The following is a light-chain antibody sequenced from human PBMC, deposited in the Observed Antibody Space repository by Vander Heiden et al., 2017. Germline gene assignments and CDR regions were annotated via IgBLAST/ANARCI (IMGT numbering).Light chain of an antibody. V-gene: IGKV1-9*01. J-gene: IGKJ5*01. CDR2: AAS. Sequence: DIQLTQSPSFLSASVGDRVAITCRTSQAISSYLTWYQQKPGKAPKLLIYAASTLQSGVPSRFSGSGSGTEFPLTISSLQPEDFATYYCQQLNSYPITFGQGTRLEIK. CDR1: QAISSY. CDR3: QQLNSYPIT.